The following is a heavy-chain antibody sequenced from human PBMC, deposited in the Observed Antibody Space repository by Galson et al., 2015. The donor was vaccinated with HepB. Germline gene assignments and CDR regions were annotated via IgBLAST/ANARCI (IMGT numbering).Heavy chain of an antibody. V-gene: IGHV3-33*01. CDR1: GFNFSTYG. J-gene: IGHJ4*02. D-gene: IGHD3-16*01. CDR2: IWFDGSKE. Sequence: SLRLSCAASGFNFSTYGMHWVRQALGKGLEWVAVIWFDGSKEDYADSVKGRFSISRDNSKNTLYLQMNSLRAEDTAVYYCAREEFGDFGSHFRYWGQGTLVFVSS. CDR3: AREEFGDFGSHFRY.